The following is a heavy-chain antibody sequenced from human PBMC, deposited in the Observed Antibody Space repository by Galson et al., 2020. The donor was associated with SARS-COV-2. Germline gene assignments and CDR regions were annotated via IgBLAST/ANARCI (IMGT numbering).Heavy chain of an antibody. D-gene: IGHD3-16*02. Sequence: SGPTLVKPTQTLTLTCTFSGFSLSTSGMCVSWIRQPPGKALEWLALIDWDDEKYYSTSLKTRLTISKDTSKNQVVLTMTNMDPVDTATYYCARILSDYVWGSYQGFDYWGQGTLVTVSS. J-gene: IGHJ4*02. V-gene: IGHV2-70*01. CDR3: ARILSDYVWGSYQGFDY. CDR1: GFSLSTSGMC. CDR2: IDWDDEK.